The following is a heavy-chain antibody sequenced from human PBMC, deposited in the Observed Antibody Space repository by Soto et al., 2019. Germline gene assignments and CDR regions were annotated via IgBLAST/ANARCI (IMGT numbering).Heavy chain of an antibody. J-gene: IGHJ6*04. CDR3: ARSAGIVPTVIHYYSYYVMDV. CDR2: ISDSGTTV. CDR1: AFTLRNYY. V-gene: IGHV3-11*01. D-gene: IGHD2-21*02. Sequence: QVQLVESGGGLVKPGGSLRLSCAASAFTLRNYYVSWIRQAPGKGLEWVSYISDSGTTVYYADSVKGRFTISRDSAKNSVYLEMNSLRADDTGVYSCARSAGIVPTVIHYYSYYVMDVWGKGTTVTVSS.